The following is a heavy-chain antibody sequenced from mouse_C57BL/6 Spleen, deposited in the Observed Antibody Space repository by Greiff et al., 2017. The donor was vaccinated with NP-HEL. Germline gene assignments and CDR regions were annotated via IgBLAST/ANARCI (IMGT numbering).Heavy chain of an antibody. V-gene: IGHV5-9*01. Sequence: EVQLQESGGGLVKPGGSLKLSCAASGFTFSSYTMSWVRQTPEKRLEWVATLSGGGGNTYYPDSVKGRFTISRDNAKNTLYLQMSSLRSEDTALYYCARQDVHYAPYYYAMDYWGQGTSVTVSS. J-gene: IGHJ4*01. CDR1: GFTFSSYT. CDR2: LSGGGGNT. CDR3: ARQDVHYAPYYYAMDY. D-gene: IGHD1-1*01.